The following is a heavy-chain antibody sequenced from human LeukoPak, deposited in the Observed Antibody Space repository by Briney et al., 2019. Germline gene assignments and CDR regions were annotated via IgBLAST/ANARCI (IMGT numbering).Heavy chain of an antibody. CDR1: GFTFSSYS. D-gene: IGHD5-18*01. CDR3: ARSTAMVTHYYYYYMDV. CDR2: ICNSSSYI. V-gene: IGHV3-21*01. J-gene: IGHJ6*03. Sequence: GGSLRLSCAASGFTFSSYSMNWVRPAPGKGLEWVSSICNSSSYIYYADSVKGRFTISRDNAKNSLYLQMKSLRAEDTAVYYCARSTAMVTHYYYYYMDVWGKGTTVTVSS.